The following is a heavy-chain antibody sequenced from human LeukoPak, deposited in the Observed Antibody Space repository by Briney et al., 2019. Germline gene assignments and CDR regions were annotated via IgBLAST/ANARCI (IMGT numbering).Heavy chain of an antibody. D-gene: IGHD1-26*01. Sequence: PSETLSLTCTVSGGSISSSTYYWGWIRQPPGKGLEWIGSIYYSGSTSCNPSLKSRVTISVDTSKNQFSLKLDSVTAADTAVYHCARNASNSGTSYFDYWGQGTLITVSS. CDR2: IYYSGST. CDR1: GGSISSSTYY. CDR3: ARNASNSGTSYFDY. J-gene: IGHJ4*02. V-gene: IGHV4-39*01.